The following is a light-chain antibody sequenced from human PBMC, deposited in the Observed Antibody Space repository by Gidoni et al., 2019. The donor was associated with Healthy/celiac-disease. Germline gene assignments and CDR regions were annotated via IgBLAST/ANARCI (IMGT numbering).Light chain of an antibody. V-gene: IGKV3-20*01. CDR3: QQYGSSPLYT. J-gene: IGKJ2*01. CDR2: GAS. Sequence: MVLKQSPGSLSWSPGERATLSCRASQSVSSSYLAWYQQQPGQAPRLLISGASSRATGIPDRFSGSGSGTDFTLTISRLEPEDFAVYYCQQYGSSPLYTFGQGTKLEIK. CDR1: QSVSSSY.